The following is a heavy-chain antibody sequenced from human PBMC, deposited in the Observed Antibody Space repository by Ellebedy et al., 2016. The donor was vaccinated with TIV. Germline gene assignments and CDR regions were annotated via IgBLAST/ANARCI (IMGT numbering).Heavy chain of an antibody. D-gene: IGHD5-18*01. V-gene: IGHV1-24*01. J-gene: IGHJ3*02. CDR1: GYTLTELS. CDR3: ARGDTRAFDI. Sequence: ASVKVSXXVSGYTLTELSMHWVRQAPGKGLEWMGGFDPEDGETIYAQKFQGRVTITADESTSTAYMELSSLRSEDTAVYYCARGDTRAFDIWGQGTMVTVSS. CDR2: FDPEDGET.